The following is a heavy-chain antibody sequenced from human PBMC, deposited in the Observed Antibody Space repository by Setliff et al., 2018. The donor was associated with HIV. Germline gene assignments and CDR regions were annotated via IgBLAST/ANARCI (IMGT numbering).Heavy chain of an antibody. V-gene: IGHV4-39*01. Sequence: SETLSLTCSVSGGSVGSGSYYWGWIRQPPGKGLEWIGTLYFTGSTYYNPSLKSRVTISVDTSKNQFSLKLSSVTAADTAVYYCAAGLHYYDSTGYPLTFDYWGQGALVTVSS. D-gene: IGHD3-22*01. CDR3: AAGLHYYDSTGYPLTFDY. J-gene: IGHJ4*02. CDR2: LYFTGST. CDR1: GGSVGSGSYY.